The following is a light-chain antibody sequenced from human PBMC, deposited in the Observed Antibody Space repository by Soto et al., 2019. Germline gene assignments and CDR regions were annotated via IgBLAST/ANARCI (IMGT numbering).Light chain of an antibody. V-gene: IGKV1-5*01. CDR2: DAS. Sequence: DVQMTQSASTLSASVGDRVTITCRASQSIGGWLAWYQQKPGKAPKLLIYDASSLQSGVPSRFSGSGSGTDFTLIISSLQAGDFATYYCQQYHSTSHTFGPGTKVDI. CDR1: QSIGGW. J-gene: IGKJ3*01. CDR3: QQYHSTSHT.